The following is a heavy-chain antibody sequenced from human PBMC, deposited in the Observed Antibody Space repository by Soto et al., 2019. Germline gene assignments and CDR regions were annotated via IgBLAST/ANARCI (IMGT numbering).Heavy chain of an antibody. CDR1: GGSISSYY. D-gene: IGHD3-10*01. V-gene: IGHV4-59*08. J-gene: IGHJ4*02. CDR2: IYYSGST. CDR3: AAHAGPTYGPLDY. Sequence: SETLSLTCTVSGGSISSYYWSWIRQPPGKGLEWIGYIYYSGSTNYNPSLKSRVTISVDTSKNQFSLKLSSVTAADKALYYCAAHAGPTYGPLDYWAQGTLVTVSS.